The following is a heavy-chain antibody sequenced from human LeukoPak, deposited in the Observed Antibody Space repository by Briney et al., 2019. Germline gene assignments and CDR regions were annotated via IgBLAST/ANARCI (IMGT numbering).Heavy chain of an antibody. CDR2: ISGSGGST. D-gene: IGHD6-13*01. CDR1: GFTFSSYG. Sequence: GGTLRLSCAASGFTFSSYGMSWVRQAPGKGLEWVSAISGSGGSTYYADSVKGRFTISRDNSKNTLYLQMNSLRAEDTAVYYCAKDVSSSWYGHAFDIWGQGTMVTVSS. CDR3: AKDVSSSWYGHAFDI. V-gene: IGHV3-23*01. J-gene: IGHJ3*02.